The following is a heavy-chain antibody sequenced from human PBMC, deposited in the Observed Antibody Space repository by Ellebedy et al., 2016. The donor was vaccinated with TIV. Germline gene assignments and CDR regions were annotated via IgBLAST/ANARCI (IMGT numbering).Heavy chain of an antibody. J-gene: IGHJ5*02. V-gene: IGHV3-74*01. CDR2: IKTDGSIT. CDR1: GFTFTTSC. CDR3: ARDRSVVETPYNWFDL. D-gene: IGHD2-21*02. Sequence: GESLKISCVASGFTFTTSCIHWVRQVPGKGLEWVSRIKTDGSITDYADSVRGRFTISRDTARNTVYLQMNSLRAEDTALYYCARDRSVVETPYNWFDLWGQGTLVTVSS.